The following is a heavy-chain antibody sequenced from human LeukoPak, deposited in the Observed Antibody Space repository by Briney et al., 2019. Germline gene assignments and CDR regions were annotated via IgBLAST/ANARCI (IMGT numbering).Heavy chain of an antibody. J-gene: IGHJ3*01. D-gene: IGHD3-10*01. CDR3: ARGAFEGGIFHIVGSSHAFDL. V-gene: IGHV3-11*01. CDR1: GFTFSDFY. CDR2: SSSSGRKN. Sequence: GGSLRLSCAASGFTFSDFYISWIRQAPGKGLEWVSYSSSSGRKNVYADSVKGRFTISRDNAKNSLYLQMNSVRAEDTAVYYCARGAFEGGIFHIVGSSHAFDLWGQGTMVTVSS.